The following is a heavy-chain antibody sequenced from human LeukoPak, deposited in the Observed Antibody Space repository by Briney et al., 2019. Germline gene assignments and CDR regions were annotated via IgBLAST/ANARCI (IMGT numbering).Heavy chain of an antibody. Sequence: ASVKVSYKASGYTFTSYAMHWVRQAPGQRLECMGWINTGNGNAKYSQKFQGRVTITRDTSASTAYMDLSSLRSEDTAVYYCARNTETAIPLPYYFDYWGQGTLVTVSS. CDR2: INTGNGNA. D-gene: IGHD2-21*02. V-gene: IGHV1-3*04. CDR1: GYTFTSYA. CDR3: ARNTETAIPLPYYFDY. J-gene: IGHJ4*02.